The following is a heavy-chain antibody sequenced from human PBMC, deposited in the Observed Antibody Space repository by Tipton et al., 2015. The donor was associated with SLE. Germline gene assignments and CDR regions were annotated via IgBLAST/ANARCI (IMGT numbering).Heavy chain of an antibody. CDR2: INHSGST. Sequence: TLSLTCAVYGGSFSGYYWSWIRQPPGKGLEWIGEINHSGSTNYNPSLKSRVTISVDTSKNQFSLKVSSLTAADTAVYYCARAPGQLWPWDYWGQGTLVTVSS. J-gene: IGHJ4*02. CDR1: GGSFSGYY. CDR3: ARAPGQLWPWDY. D-gene: IGHD5-18*01. V-gene: IGHV4-34*01.